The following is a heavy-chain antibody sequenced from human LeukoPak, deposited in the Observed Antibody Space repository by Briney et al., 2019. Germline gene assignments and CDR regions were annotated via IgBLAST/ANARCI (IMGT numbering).Heavy chain of an antibody. CDR1: GGSISSSGYY. CDR3: ARLADGLRYYFDY. CDR2: IYYSEHT. Sequence: SETLSLTCTVPGGSISSSGYYWGWIRQPPGKGLEWIGNIYYSEHTYYNPSLKSRVTISVDTSKNHFSLKLSSLTAADTAVYYCARLADGLRYYFDYWGQGTLVTVSS. J-gene: IGHJ4*02. V-gene: IGHV4-39*02. D-gene: IGHD3/OR15-3a*01.